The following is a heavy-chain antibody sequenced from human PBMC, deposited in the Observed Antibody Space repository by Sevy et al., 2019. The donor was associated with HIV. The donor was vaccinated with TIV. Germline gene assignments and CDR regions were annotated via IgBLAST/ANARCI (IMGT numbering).Heavy chain of an antibody. J-gene: IGHJ3*02. D-gene: IGHD3-10*01. V-gene: IGHV1-69*13. CDR3: ARTTYYYGSGSYRVHAFDI. CDR1: GGTFSSYA. Sequence: ASVKVSCKASGGTFSSYAISWVRQAPGQGLEWMGGIIPFFGTANYAQKFQGRVTITADESTSTAYMELSSLRSEDTAVYYCARTTYYYGSGSYRVHAFDIWGQGTMVTVSS. CDR2: IIPFFGTA.